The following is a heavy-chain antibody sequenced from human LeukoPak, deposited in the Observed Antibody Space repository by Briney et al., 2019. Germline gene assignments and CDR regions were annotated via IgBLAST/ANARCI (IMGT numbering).Heavy chain of an antibody. J-gene: IGHJ4*02. D-gene: IGHD6-13*01. Sequence: SETLSLTCAVYGGSFSGYYWSWIRQPPGKGLEWIGEIYHSGSTNYNPSLKSRVTISVDKSKNQFSLKLSPVTAADTAVYYCARGIAAAGNGFDYWGQGTLVTVSS. CDR1: GGSFSGYY. CDR3: ARGIAAAGNGFDY. CDR2: IYHSGST. V-gene: IGHV4-34*01.